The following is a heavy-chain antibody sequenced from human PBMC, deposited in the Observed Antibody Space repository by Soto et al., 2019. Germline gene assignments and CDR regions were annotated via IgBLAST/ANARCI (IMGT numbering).Heavy chain of an antibody. J-gene: IGHJ3*02. CDR2: IYHSGST. Sequence: SETLSLTCAVSSGSISSSNWWSWVRQPPGKGLEWIGEIYHSGSTNYNPSLKSRVTISVDKSKNQFSLKLSSVTAADTAVYYCARYYYGSGSYYNGEKKEGRNAFDIWGQGTMVTVSS. CDR3: ARYYYGSGSYYNGEKKEGRNAFDI. V-gene: IGHV4-4*02. D-gene: IGHD3-10*01. CDR1: SGSISSSNW.